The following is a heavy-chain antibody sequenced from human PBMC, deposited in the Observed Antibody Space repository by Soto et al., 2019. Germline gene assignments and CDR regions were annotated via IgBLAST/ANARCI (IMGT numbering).Heavy chain of an antibody. D-gene: IGHD3-3*01. CDR2: ISWNSGNI. Sequence: QSGGSLRLSCAASGFTLGDYAMHWVRQAPGKGPEWVSGISWNSGNIGYAEAVKGRFTISRDNAKNSLYLQMNSLSAEDTALYFCVKDGLISVFGLVYDGSVIWGIATMVTGSS. CDR1: GFTLGDYA. CDR3: VKDGLISVFGLVYDGSVI. J-gene: IGHJ6*04. V-gene: IGHV3-9*01.